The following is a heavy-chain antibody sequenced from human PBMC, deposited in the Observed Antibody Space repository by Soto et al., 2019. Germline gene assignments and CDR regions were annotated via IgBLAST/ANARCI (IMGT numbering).Heavy chain of an antibody. CDR2: ITPFLGVT. CDR3: ARDWESSVSTWSFGGF. V-gene: IGHV1-69*08. J-gene: IGHJ4*02. Sequence: QVQLVQSGAEVKKPGSSVKVSCKASGGTFSPYTINWVRQPPGQGLGRMGRITPFLGVTNYAQKFQARVTITADKSTSTAYMELSGLRFEDTAVYYCARDWESSVSTWSFGGFWGRGTLVTVSS. D-gene: IGHD3-16*01. CDR1: GGTFSPYT.